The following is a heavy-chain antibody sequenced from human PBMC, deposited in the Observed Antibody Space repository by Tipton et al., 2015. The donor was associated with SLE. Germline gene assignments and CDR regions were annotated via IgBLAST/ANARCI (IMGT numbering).Heavy chain of an antibody. CDR2: IYYSGST. V-gene: IGHV4-31*02. D-gene: IGHD6-19*01. CDR1: GFTFSSHWM. Sequence: LRLSCTASGFTFSSHWMSWIRQHPGKGLEWIGYIYYSGSTYYNPSLKSRVTISVDTSKNQFFLRLRSVTAADTAVYYCARSGYSSGWYRGRFDIWGQGTMVTVSS. J-gene: IGHJ3*02. CDR3: ARSGYSSGWYRGRFDI.